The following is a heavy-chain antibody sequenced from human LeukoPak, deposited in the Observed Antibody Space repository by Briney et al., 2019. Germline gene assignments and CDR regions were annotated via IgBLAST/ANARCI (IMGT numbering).Heavy chain of an antibody. CDR1: GFTFSSYG. D-gene: IGHD4-17*01. J-gene: IGHJ4*02. CDR3: AKDERYGDYYFDY. CDR2: IRYDGSNK. V-gene: IGHV3-30*02. Sequence: GGSLRLSCAASGFTFSSYGMHWVRQAPGNGLEWGAFIRYDGSNKYYADSVKGRFTISRDNSKNTLYLQMNSLRAEDTAVYYCAKDERYGDYYFDYWGQGTLVTVSS.